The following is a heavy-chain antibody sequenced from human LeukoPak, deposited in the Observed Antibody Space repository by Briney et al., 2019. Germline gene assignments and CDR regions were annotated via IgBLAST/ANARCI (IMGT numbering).Heavy chain of an antibody. D-gene: IGHD3-10*01. V-gene: IGHV3-23*01. Sequence: PGGSLRLSCAASGFTFSSYAMSWVRQAPGKGLEWVSAISGSGGSTYYADSVKGRFTISRDNSKNTLYLQMNSLRAEDTAVYYCGRALLGGSDIYTPFSYWGQGTLVTVSS. J-gene: IGHJ4*02. CDR3: GRALLGGSDIYTPFSY. CDR1: GFTFSSYA. CDR2: ISGSGGST.